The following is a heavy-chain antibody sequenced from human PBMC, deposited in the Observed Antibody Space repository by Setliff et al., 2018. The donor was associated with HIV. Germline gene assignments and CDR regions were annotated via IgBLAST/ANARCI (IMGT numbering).Heavy chain of an antibody. J-gene: IGHJ4*02. CDR2: VYYSGSS. CDR1: GGSISSSNYY. D-gene: IGHD3-3*01. CDR3: ARVWSGYFGY. Sequence: SETLSLTCSVSGGSISSSNYYWSWIRQPPGKGLEWIGYVYYSGSSNYNPSLKSRVTISVDTSKNRFSLKLNSVTAADTAMYYCARVWSGYFGYWGQGTLVTVSS. V-gene: IGHV4-61*01.